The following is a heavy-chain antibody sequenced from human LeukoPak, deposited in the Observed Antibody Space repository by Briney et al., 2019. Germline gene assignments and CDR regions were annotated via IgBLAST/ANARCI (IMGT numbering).Heavy chain of an antibody. J-gene: IGHJ4*02. V-gene: IGHV4-59*01. CDR1: GGSISNYY. CDR3: ARYGGGGGPFDY. Sequence: PSETLSLTCTVSGGSISNYYWSWIRQPPGKGLEWIGYIYYSGSTNYNPSLSSRVTISVDTSKNQFSLKLSSVTAADTAVYYCARYGGGGGPFDYWGQGTLVTVSS. CDR2: IYYSGST. D-gene: IGHD3-16*01.